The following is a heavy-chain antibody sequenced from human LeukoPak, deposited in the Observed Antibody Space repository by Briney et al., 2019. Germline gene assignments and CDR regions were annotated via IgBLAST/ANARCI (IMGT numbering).Heavy chain of an antibody. J-gene: IGHJ3*02. CDR3: ARDHCSSTSCLEDDAFDI. Sequence: SQTLSLTCTVSGGSLSSGSYYWSWIRQPAGKGLEWIGRIYTSGSTNYNPSLKSRVTISVDTSKNQFSLKLSSVTAADTAVYYCARDHCSSTSCLEDDAFDIWGQGTMVTVSS. D-gene: IGHD2-2*01. CDR2: IYTSGST. CDR1: GGSLSSGSYY. V-gene: IGHV4-61*02.